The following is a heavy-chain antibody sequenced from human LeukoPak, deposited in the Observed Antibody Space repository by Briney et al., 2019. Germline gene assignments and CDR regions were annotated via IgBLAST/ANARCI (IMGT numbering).Heavy chain of an antibody. CDR3: AHGKEMATIRVDAFDI. CDR1: GFSLSTSGVG. CDR2: IYWDDYK. D-gene: IGHD5-24*01. J-gene: IGHJ3*02. Sequence: SGPTLVKPTQPLTLTCTFSGFSLSTSGVGVGWIRQPPGKALEWLALIYWDDYKRYSPSLKSRPTITKDTSKNQVVLTMTNMDPVDTATYYCAHGKEMATIRVDAFDIWGQGTMVTVSS. V-gene: IGHV2-5*02.